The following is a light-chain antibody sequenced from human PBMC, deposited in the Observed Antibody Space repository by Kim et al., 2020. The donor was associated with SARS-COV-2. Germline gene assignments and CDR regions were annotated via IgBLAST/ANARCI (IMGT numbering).Light chain of an antibody. CDR1: QSIGNY. CDR2: DVS. J-gene: IGKJ4*01. CDR3: QHRASWPLT. Sequence: SLSPGAGATRSCRASQSIGNYLAWYQQKPGQAPTLLIYDVSNRATGIPARFSGSGSGTDFTLSISALEPEDFAVYYCQHRASWPLTFGGGTKVEI. V-gene: IGKV3-11*01.